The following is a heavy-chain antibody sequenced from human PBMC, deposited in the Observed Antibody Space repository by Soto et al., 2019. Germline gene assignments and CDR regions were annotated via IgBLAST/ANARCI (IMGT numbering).Heavy chain of an antibody. D-gene: IGHD6-13*01. V-gene: IGHV1-46*03. CDR3: ARGSSNWHWYFDL. CDR1: GYTFTSNY. CDR2: INPSDSST. Sequence: QVHLVQSGAEVKKPGASVKLSCKASGYTFTSNYLYWVRQAPGQGLEWMGMINPSDSSTTYARNFQGRVTMTRDTSTSTVYMEVTRLRSEDTAVYYCARGSSNWHWYFDLWGRGTLVTVSS. J-gene: IGHJ2*01.